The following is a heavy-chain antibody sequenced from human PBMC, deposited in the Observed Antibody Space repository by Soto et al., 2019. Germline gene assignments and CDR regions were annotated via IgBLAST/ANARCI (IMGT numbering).Heavy chain of an antibody. CDR2: ISSSGSTI. CDR3: ARVAAHYYDSSGYYPDAFDI. J-gene: IGHJ3*02. Sequence: VGSLRLSCAASGFTFSDYYMSWIRQAPGKGLEWVSYISSSGSTIYYADSVKGRFTISRDNAKNSLYLQMNSLRAEDTAVYYCARVAAHYYDSSGYYPDAFDIWGQGTMVTVSS. D-gene: IGHD3-22*01. CDR1: GFTFSDYY. V-gene: IGHV3-11*01.